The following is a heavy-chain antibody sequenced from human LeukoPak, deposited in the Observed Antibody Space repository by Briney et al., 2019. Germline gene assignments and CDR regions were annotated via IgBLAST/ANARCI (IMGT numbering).Heavy chain of an antibody. CDR1: GYSITSGYY. Sequence: SETLSLTCIVSGYSITSGYYWGWIRQPPGKGLEWIGEINHSGSTNYNPSLKSRVTISVDTSKNQFSLKLSSVTAADTAVYYCARRGRGTHYDILTGYYRYYYFDYWGQGTLVTVSS. V-gene: IGHV4-38-2*02. CDR3: ARRGRGTHYDILTGYYRYYYFDY. D-gene: IGHD3-9*01. CDR2: INHSGST. J-gene: IGHJ4*02.